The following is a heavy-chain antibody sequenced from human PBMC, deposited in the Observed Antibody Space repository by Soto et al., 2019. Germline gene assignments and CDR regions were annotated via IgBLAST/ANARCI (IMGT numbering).Heavy chain of an antibody. J-gene: IGHJ4*02. CDR2: IHYNGNT. Sequence: SETLCLTYTVAGDSISIHSWSCIRQPPGKGLEWIGNIHYNGNTKYSPSLKSRVTMSVDTSKNHFSLKLISVTTADTAVYLCAREGNLGRWIQPLDSWGQGTLVPVSS. CDR1: GDSISIHS. V-gene: IGHV4-59*11. CDR3: AREGNLGRWIQPLDS. D-gene: IGHD2-2*03.